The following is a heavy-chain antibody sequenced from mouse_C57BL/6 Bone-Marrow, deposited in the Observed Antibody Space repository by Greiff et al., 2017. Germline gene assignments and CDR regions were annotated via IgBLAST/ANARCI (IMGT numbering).Heavy chain of an antibody. CDR2: IYPGSGNT. J-gene: IGHJ1*03. CDR3: ARFPPYYGSSTGYFDV. Sequence: VKLVESGPELVKPGASVKISCKASGYSFTSYYIHWVKQRPGQGLEWIGWIYPGSGNTKYNEKFKGKATLTADTSSSTAYMQLSSLTSEDSAVYYCARFPPYYGSSTGYFDVWGTGTTVTVSS. D-gene: IGHD1-1*01. CDR1: GYSFTSYY. V-gene: IGHV1-66*01.